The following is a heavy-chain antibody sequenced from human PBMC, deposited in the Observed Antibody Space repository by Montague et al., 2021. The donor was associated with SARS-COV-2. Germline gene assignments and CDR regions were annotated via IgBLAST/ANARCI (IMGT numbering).Heavy chain of an antibody. D-gene: IGHD2-15*01. CDR3: ARDVDPNSWDGMDV. CDR2: ISSGSGSSI. V-gene: IGHV3-48*03. CDR1: GFSFSSCE. J-gene: IGHJ6*02. Sequence: SLSLSCSASGFSFSSCEMNWARQAPGKGLEWISYISSGSGSSIHYADSVRGRFTISRANAKNSLYLQMNGLRAEDTAIYYCARDVDPNSWDGMDVWGQGTTVTVSS.